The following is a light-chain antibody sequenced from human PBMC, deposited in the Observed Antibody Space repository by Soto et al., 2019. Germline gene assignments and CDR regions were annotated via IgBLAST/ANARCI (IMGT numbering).Light chain of an antibody. J-gene: IGKJ5*01. V-gene: IGKV3-11*01. CDR1: QSVSSY. Sequence: ETVWIQSQPTLFLSREERAILSCRTSQSVSSYLAWYQQKPGQAPRLLIYDASNRATGIPARFSGSGSGTDFTLTISSLGPEDFAVYYCQQRSNWPAITFGQGTRLEIK. CDR2: DAS. CDR3: QQRSNWPAIT.